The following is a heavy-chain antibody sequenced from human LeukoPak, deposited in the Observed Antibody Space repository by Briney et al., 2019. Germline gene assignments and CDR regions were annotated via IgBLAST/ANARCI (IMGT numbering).Heavy chain of an antibody. D-gene: IGHD3-3*01. CDR2: INHSGST. J-gene: IGHJ4*02. CDR1: GGSFSGYY. V-gene: IGHV4-34*01. Sequence: SETLSLTCAVYGGSFSGYYWSWIRQPPGKGLEWIGEINHSGSTNYNPSLKSRVTISVDTSKSQFSLKLSSVTAADTAVYYCARGRYDFWSGYRPFDYWGQGTLVTVSS. CDR3: ARGRYDFWSGYRPFDY.